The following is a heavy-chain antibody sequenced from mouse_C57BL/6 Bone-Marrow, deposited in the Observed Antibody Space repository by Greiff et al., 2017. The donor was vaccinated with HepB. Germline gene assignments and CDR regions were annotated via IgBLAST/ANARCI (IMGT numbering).Heavy chain of an antibody. V-gene: IGHV5-6*01. CDR1: GFTFSSYG. Sequence: EVQGVESGGDLVKPGGSLKLSCAASGFTFSSYGMSWVRQTPDKRLGWVATISSGGSYTYYPDSVKGRFTISRDKAKNALYLQMSSLKAEDTAMYDCARPGYGAWFAYWGQGTLVTVSA. CDR3: ARPGYGAWFAY. J-gene: IGHJ3*01. D-gene: IGHD3-1*01. CDR2: ISSGGSYT.